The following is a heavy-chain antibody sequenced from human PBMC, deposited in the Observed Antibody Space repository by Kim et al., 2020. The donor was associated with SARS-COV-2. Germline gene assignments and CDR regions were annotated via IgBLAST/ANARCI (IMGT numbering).Heavy chain of an antibody. D-gene: IGHD6-6*01. J-gene: IGHJ6*02. V-gene: IGHV1-69*01. CDR3: ARGGYSSSSYYYGMDV. Sequence: KFQGRVTITADESTRTAYMELGSLRSEDTAVYYCARGGYSSSSYYYGMDVWGQGTTVTVSS.